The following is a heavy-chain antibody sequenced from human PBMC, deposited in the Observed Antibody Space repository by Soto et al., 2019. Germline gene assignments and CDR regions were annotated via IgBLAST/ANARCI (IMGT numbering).Heavy chain of an antibody. J-gene: IGHJ4*02. Sequence: ASVKVSCKASGFTFTNSAVQWVRQARGQRLEWIGWIVVGSGRTDYAQKFQGRVTLTRDKSTSTAYMELSSLRSEDTAVYYCATDQGYSYGYGTYWGQGTLVTVSS. D-gene: IGHD5-18*01. CDR1: GFTFTNSA. CDR3: ATDQGYSYGYGTY. CDR2: IVVGSGRT. V-gene: IGHV1-58*01.